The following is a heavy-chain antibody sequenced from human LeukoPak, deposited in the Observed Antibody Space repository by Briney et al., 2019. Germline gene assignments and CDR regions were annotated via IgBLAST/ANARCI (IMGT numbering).Heavy chain of an antibody. V-gene: IGHV5-10-1*01. CDR1: GYSFTTYW. D-gene: IGHD3-16*01. J-gene: IGHJ3*02. Sequence: GESLRISCKDSGYSFTTYWITWVRQMPGKGLEWMGRIDPSDAYTNYSPSFQGHVTISTDKSISTAYLQWNSLKASDTAMYYCARHGGIDDAFDIWGQGTMVTVSS. CDR3: ARHGGIDDAFDI. CDR2: IDPSDAYT.